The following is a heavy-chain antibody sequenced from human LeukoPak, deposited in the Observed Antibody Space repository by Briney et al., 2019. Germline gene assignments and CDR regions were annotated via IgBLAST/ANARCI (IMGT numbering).Heavy chain of an antibody. Sequence: ASVKVSCKASGYTFTSYDINWVRQATGQGLEWMGWMNPNSGNTGYAQKFQGRVTMTRNTSISTAYMELSSLRSEDTAVYYCARAPSITGTTPPGYWGQETLVTVSS. V-gene: IGHV1-8*01. J-gene: IGHJ4*02. CDR2: MNPNSGNT. CDR1: GYTFTSYD. D-gene: IGHD1-7*01. CDR3: ARAPSITGTTPPGY.